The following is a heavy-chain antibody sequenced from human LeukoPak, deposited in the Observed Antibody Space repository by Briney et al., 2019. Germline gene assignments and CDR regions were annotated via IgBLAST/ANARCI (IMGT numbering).Heavy chain of an antibody. CDR2: ISSDGSST. CDR3: ARMAEYSTAGMRY. V-gene: IGHV3-74*01. CDR1: GFTFSSYW. Sequence: PGRSLRLSCVASGFTFSSYWMHWVRQAPGKGLVWVSRISSDGSSTSYADSVKGRFTISRDNAKNTLYLQMNSLRAEDTAVYYCARMAEYSTAGMRYWGQGTLVTVSS. J-gene: IGHJ4*02. D-gene: IGHD6-6*01.